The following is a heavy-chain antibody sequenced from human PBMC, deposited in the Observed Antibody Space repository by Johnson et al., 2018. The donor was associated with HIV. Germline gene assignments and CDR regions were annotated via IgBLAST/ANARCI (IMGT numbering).Heavy chain of an antibody. Sequence: QVQLVESGGGGVQPGRSLRLSCAASGFTFSNYAMHWVRQAPGKGLEWVAVVSYDGSNRYYADSVKGRFTISRDNSKNTLYLQMNSLRAEDTAVYHCARAGFKIEYSSPDIWGQGTMVTVSS. CDR3: ARAGFKIEYSSPDI. CDR2: VSYDGSNR. J-gene: IGHJ3*02. CDR1: GFTFSNYA. D-gene: IGHD6-13*01. V-gene: IGHV3-30*04.